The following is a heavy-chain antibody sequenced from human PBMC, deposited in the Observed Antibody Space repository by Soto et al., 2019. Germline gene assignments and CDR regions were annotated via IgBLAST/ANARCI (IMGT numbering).Heavy chain of an antibody. Sequence: QVQLVQSGAEVKKPGSSVKVSCKASGGTFSSYTISWVRQAPGQGLEWMGRIIPILGIANYAQKFQGRVTITADKSTSTAYMELSSLRSEDTAVYYCARARWAAGNINIVGATAYYFDYWGQGTLVTVSS. J-gene: IGHJ4*02. V-gene: IGHV1-69*02. CDR2: IIPILGIA. CDR3: ARARWAAGNINIVGATAYYFDY. CDR1: GGTFSSYT. D-gene: IGHD1-26*01.